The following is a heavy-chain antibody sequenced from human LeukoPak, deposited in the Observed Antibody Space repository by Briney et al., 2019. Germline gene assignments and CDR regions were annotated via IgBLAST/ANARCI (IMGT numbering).Heavy chain of an antibody. V-gene: IGHV3-21*01. J-gene: IGHJ4*02. CDR2: ISSSSSYI. D-gene: IGHD3-10*01. Sequence: KPGGSLRLSCAASGFTFSSYSMNWVRQAPGKGLEWVSSISSSSSYIYYADSLKGRFTISRDNAKNSLYLQMNSLRAEDTAVYYCARDRYGSGSTLDYWGQGTLVTVSS. CDR1: GFTFSSYS. CDR3: ARDRYGSGSTLDY.